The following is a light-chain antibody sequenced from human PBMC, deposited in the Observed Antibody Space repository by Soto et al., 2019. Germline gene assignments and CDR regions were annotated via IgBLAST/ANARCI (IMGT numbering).Light chain of an antibody. CDR3: QQSYSKPYT. J-gene: IGKJ2*01. CDR1: QSISSY. Sequence: DIQMTQSPSSLSASVGDRVTITCRASQSISSYLNWYQQNQGKAPKLLIYAASSLQSGVPSRFRGSGAGPDFTLTFSSLQPEDFATYYCQQSYSKPYTFGQGTTREIK. V-gene: IGKV1-39*01. CDR2: AAS.